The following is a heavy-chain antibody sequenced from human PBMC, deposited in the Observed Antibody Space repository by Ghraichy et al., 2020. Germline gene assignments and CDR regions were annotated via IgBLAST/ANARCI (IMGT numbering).Heavy chain of an antibody. V-gene: IGHV1-2*02. Sequence: ASVKVSCKASGYTFTGYYMHWVRQAPGQGLEWMGWINPNSGGTNYAQKFQGRVTMTRDTSISTAYMELSRLRSDDTAVYYCARAGGPHMRGSGSYHRPFDYWGQGILVTGSS. J-gene: IGHJ4*02. CDR1: GYTFTGYY. CDR2: INPNSGGT. CDR3: ARAGGPHMRGSGSYHRPFDY. D-gene: IGHD3-10*01.